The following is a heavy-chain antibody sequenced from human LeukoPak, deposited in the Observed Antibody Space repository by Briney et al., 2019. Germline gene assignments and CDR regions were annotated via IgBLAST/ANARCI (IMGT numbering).Heavy chain of an antibody. D-gene: IGHD3-9*01. V-gene: IGHV3-21*06. J-gene: IGHJ5*02. CDR3: ARDALQLTGNYVTRWWFDP. CDR2: ISRNSRYI. CDR1: GFSFSTYS. Sequence: PGGSLRLSCAASGFSFSTYSMNWVRQAPGKGLEWVSSISRNSRYIYYADSMRGRFTISRDNAKNSLYLQMNSLSAEDTAFYYCARDALQLTGNYVTRWWFDPWGQGTLVTVSS.